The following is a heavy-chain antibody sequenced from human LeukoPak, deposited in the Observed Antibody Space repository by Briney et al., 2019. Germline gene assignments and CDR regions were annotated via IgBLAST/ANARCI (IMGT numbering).Heavy chain of an antibody. V-gene: IGHV3-9*01. Sequence: PGGSLRLSCAASGFTFDDYAMHWVRQAPGKGLEWVSGISWNSGSIGYADSVKGRFTISRDNAKNSLYLQMNSLRSEDTAVYYCARVGSGAPPDIVVVPAAIDSAFDIWGQGTMVTVSS. CDR2: ISWNSGSI. CDR1: GFTFDDYA. CDR3: ARVGSGAPPDIVVVPAAIDSAFDI. J-gene: IGHJ3*02. D-gene: IGHD2-2*02.